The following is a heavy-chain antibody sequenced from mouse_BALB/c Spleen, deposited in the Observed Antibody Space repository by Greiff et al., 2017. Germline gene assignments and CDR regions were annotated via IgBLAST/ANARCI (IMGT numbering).Heavy chain of an antibody. J-gene: IGHJ3*01. CDR3: TREGAWFAY. CDR1: GFTFSSYT. V-gene: IGHV5-6-4*01. Sequence: EVKLVESGGGLVKPGGSLKLSCAASGFTFSSYTMSWVRQTPEKRLEWVATISSGGIYTYYPDSVKGRFTISRDNAKNTLYLQMSSLKSEDTAMYYCTREGAWFAYWGQGTLVTVSA. CDR2: ISSGGIYT.